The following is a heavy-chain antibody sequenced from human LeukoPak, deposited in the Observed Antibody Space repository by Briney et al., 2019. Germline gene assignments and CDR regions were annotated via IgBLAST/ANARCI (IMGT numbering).Heavy chain of an antibody. D-gene: IGHD3-10*01. CDR1: GFTFSSYA. J-gene: IGHJ4*02. Sequence: GGSLRLSSAASGFTFSSYAMSWVRQAPGKGLEWVSAISGSGGSTYYADSVKGRFTISRDNSKNTLYLQMNSLRAEDTAVYYCAKGRGSGSYYFFDYWGQGTLVTVSS. CDR3: AKGRGSGSYYFFDY. V-gene: IGHV3-23*01. CDR2: ISGSGGST.